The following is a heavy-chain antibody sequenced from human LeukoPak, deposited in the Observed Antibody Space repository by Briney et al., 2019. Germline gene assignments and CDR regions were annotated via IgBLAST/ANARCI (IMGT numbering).Heavy chain of an antibody. V-gene: IGHV1-18*01. CDR1: GYTFTSYG. J-gene: IGHJ3*02. Sequence: ASVKVSCKASGYTFTSYGISWVRQAPGQGLEWMGWISAYNGNTNYAQKLQGRVTMTTDTSTSTAYMELRSLRSDDTAVYYCARVAVQLERRSLDAFDIWGQGTMVTVSS. D-gene: IGHD1-1*01. CDR2: ISAYNGNT. CDR3: ARVAVQLERRSLDAFDI.